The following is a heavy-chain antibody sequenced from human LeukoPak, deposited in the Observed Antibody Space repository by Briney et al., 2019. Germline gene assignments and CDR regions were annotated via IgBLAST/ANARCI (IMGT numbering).Heavy chain of an antibody. CDR3: ARERNVLLWFGELSRYFGELGWFDP. CDR1: GGSISSDY. J-gene: IGHJ5*02. V-gene: IGHV4-4*07. D-gene: IGHD3-10*01. Sequence: SETLSLTCTVSGGSISSDYWSWIRQPAGKGLEWIGRIYTSGSTNYNPSLKSRVTMSVDTSKNQFSLKLSSVTAADTALYYCARERNVLLWFGELSRYFGELGWFDPWGQGTLVTVSS. CDR2: IYTSGST.